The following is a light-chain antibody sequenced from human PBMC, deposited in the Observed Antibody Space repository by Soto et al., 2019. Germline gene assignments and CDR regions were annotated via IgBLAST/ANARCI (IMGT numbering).Light chain of an antibody. V-gene: IGKV3-20*01. CDR1: QSVGSDY. CDR3: QQFGSSPRT. J-gene: IGKJ1*01. Sequence: EIVLTQSPDTLSLSPGERASLSCRASQSVGSDYVAWYQHRPGQPPRLLFSGIFRRASGVPDRFSGSESGTDFSLTISRLEPEDSAVYVCQQFGSSPRTFGQGTKVEIK. CDR2: GIF.